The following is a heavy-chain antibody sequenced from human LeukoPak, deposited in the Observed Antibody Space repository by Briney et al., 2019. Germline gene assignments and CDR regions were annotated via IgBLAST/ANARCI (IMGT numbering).Heavy chain of an antibody. V-gene: IGHV3-73*01. J-gene: IGHJ1*01. Sequence: GGSLRLSCAAPGFTLSDYTMHWVRQASGKGLEWVARIRSKANNYATEYGPSVKGRFTISRDDAKNTAYPQMNSLKTEDTAIYYCSAGPSGWTEFFQHWGQGTLVTVSS. CDR3: SAGPSGWTEFFQH. CDR2: IRSKANNYAT. D-gene: IGHD6-19*01. CDR1: GFTLSDYT.